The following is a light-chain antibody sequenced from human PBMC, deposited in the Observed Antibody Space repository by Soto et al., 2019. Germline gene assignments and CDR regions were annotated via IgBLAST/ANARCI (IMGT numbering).Light chain of an antibody. CDR3: CSYGGSFPYV. CDR2: DVT. J-gene: IGLJ1*01. CDR1: SSDVGGYDY. Sequence: QSALTQPPSVSGSPGQSVTISRTGTSSDVGGYDYVSWYQQRPGKAPKLLIYDVTKRPSGVPDRFSGSKSGNTASLTISGLQAEDEADFYCCSYGGSFPYVFGTGTRSPS. V-gene: IGLV2-11*01.